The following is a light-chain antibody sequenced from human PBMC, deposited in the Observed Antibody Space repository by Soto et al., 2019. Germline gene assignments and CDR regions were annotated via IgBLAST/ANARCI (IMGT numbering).Light chain of an antibody. Sequence: DIQMTQSPSTLSAYVGDRVTITCRASQSIGRWLAWYQQKPGKAPKLLIYEASSLESGVSSRFRGSGSGTAFTLTITSLQPDDFATYYCQQYESYRTFGPGTKVEIK. CDR3: QQYESYRT. CDR2: EAS. CDR1: QSIGRW. J-gene: IGKJ1*01. V-gene: IGKV1-5*03.